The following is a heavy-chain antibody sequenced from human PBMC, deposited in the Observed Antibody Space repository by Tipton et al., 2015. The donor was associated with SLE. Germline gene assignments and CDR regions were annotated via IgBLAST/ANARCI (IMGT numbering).Heavy chain of an antibody. V-gene: IGHV3-43D*03. CDR2: ISWDGGST. J-gene: IGHJ4*02. D-gene: IGHD5-24*01. CDR1: GFTFDDYA. Sequence: GSLRLSCAASGFTFDDYAMHWVRQAPGKGLEWVSLISWDGGSTYYADSVKGRFTISRDNSKNSLYLQMNSLRAEDTALYYCAKDLEMATIKGVPANWGQGTLVTVSS. CDR3: AKDLEMATIKGVPAN.